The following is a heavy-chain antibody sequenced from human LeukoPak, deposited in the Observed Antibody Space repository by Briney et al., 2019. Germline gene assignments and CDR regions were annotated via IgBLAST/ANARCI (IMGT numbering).Heavy chain of an antibody. J-gene: IGHJ4*02. D-gene: IGHD3-22*01. CDR2: ISSSSSTI. CDR1: GFTFSSYW. V-gene: IGHV3-48*04. CDR3: ARDHYYYDSSGDSFDY. Sequence: GGSLRLSCAASGFTFSSYWMSWVRQAPGKGLEWVSYISSSSSTIYYADSVKGRFTISRDNAKNSLYLQMNSLRAEDTAVYYCARDHYYYDSSGDSFDYWGQGTLVTVSS.